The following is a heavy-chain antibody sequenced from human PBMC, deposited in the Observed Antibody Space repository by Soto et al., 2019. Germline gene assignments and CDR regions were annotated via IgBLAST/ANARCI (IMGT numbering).Heavy chain of an antibody. CDR2: IYPGDSDT. Sequence: PGESLKISCKGSGYSFTSYWIGWVRQMPGKGLEWMGIIYPGDSDTRYSPSFQGQVTISADKSISTAYLQWSSLKASDTAMYDCARGRELYCSSTSCYNRYGMDVWGQGTTVTVSS. CDR3: ARGRELYCSSTSCYNRYGMDV. V-gene: IGHV5-51*01. J-gene: IGHJ6*02. D-gene: IGHD2-2*02. CDR1: GYSFTSYW.